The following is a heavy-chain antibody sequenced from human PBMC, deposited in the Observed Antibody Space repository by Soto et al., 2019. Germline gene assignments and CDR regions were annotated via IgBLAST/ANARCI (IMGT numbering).Heavy chain of an antibody. D-gene: IGHD6-19*01. CDR3: ARPLQWASYGYYYGLDV. Sequence: GGSLRLSCVATGFTLSDYGMNWVRQAPGKGLEWVAVIWSNGDNKYYADSVKGRFTVSRDNSKNTVYLQMNNLRAEDTAVYYCARPLQWASYGYYYGLDVWGQGTTVTVSS. J-gene: IGHJ6*02. CDR2: IWSNGDNK. CDR1: GFTLSDYG. V-gene: IGHV3-33*01.